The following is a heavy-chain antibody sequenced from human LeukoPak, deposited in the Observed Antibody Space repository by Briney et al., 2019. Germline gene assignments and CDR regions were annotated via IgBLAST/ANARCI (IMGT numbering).Heavy chain of an antibody. V-gene: IGHV1-69*04. CDR2: IIPILGIA. D-gene: IGHD3-3*01. Sequence: SVTVSCKASGGTFSSYAISWVRQAPGQGLEWMGRIIPILGIANYAQKFQGRVTITADKSASTAYMELSSLRSEDTAVYYCARAPQLRFLDLFDYWGQGTLVTVSS. J-gene: IGHJ4*02. CDR1: GGTFSSYA. CDR3: ARAPQLRFLDLFDY.